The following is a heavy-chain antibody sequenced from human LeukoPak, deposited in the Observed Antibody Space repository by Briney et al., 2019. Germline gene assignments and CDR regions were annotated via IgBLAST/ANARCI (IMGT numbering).Heavy chain of an antibody. CDR3: TRLQIAVAGPNWFDP. CDR1: KFTFSSYW. CDR2: IKQDGSVQ. Sequence: GGSLRLSCAASKFTFSSYWMSWVRQASGKGLEWVANIKQDGSVQFYMDSLKGRFSVSRDNAKNSLYLQMNGLRVEDTAVYYCTRLQIAVAGPNWFDPWGQGTLVTVSS. D-gene: IGHD6-19*01. J-gene: IGHJ5*02. V-gene: IGHV3-7*01.